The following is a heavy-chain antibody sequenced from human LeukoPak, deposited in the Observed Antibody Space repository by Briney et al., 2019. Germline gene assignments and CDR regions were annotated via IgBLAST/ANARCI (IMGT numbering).Heavy chain of an antibody. CDR2: INSDGSST. CDR3: ARVVESDAFDI. D-gene: IGHD2-21*01. J-gene: IGHJ3*02. Sequence: PGGSLRLSCAASGFTFSNYAMSWVRQAPGKGLVWVSRINSDGSSTSYADSVKGRFTISRDNAKNTLYLQMNSLRAEDTAVYYCARVVESDAFDIWGQGTMVTVSS. CDR1: GFTFSNYA. V-gene: IGHV3-74*01.